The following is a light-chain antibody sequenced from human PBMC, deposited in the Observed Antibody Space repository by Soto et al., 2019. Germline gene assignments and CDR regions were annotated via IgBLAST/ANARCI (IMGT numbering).Light chain of an antibody. CDR1: QSITSNY. Sequence: EIVLTQSPGTLSLSPGESAALSCRASQSITSNYLVWYRQKPGQAPRLLIYAISSRAAGIPDRFSGSGSGTDFTLTITRLEPEDSAINYCQQHSNSPWTFGQGTTV. CDR3: QQHSNSPWT. J-gene: IGKJ1*01. CDR2: AIS. V-gene: IGKV3-20*01.